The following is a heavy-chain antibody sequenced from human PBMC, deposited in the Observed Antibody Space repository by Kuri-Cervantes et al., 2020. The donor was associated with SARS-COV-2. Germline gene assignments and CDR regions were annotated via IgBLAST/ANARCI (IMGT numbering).Heavy chain of an antibody. V-gene: IGHV4-38-2*01. Sequence: SETLSLTCAVSNYSIDSGYFWGWIRQPPGKGLEWIGSFYHTGYTHYNPSLKSRVTISVDTSKNQFSLKLSSVTAADTAVYYCARGSYQGHIDPWGQGTLVTVSS. CDR1: NYSIDSGYF. J-gene: IGHJ5*02. D-gene: IGHD3-16*02. CDR3: ARGSYQGHIDP. CDR2: FYHTGYT.